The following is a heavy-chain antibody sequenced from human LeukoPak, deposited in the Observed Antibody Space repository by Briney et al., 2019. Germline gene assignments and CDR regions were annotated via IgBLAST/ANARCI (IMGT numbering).Heavy chain of an antibody. CDR3: ASDVIAAPGDTLWH. Sequence: ASVKVSCKASGFTFTNYYIHWLRQAPGQGLDWMGISYTSGGTTTYAQKFQGRVTMTRDTSTSQVYMELSSLRSEDTAVYYCASDVIAAPGDTLWHWGQGTLVTVSS. V-gene: IGHV1-46*01. CDR1: GFTFTNYY. D-gene: IGHD6-13*01. J-gene: IGHJ4*02. CDR2: SYTSGGTT.